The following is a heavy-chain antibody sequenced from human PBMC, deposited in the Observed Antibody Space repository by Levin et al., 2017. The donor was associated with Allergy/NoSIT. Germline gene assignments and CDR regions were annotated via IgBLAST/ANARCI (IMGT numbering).Heavy chain of an antibody. D-gene: IGHD2-15*01. CDR1: GGTFSSYA. CDR2: IIPIFGTA. Sequence: KISCKASGGTFSSYAISWVRQAPGQGLEWMGGIIPIFGTANYAQKFQGRVTITADKFTSTAYMERSSLRSEDTAVYYCARARQRWYNWFDPWGQGTLVTVSS. V-gene: IGHV1-69*06. CDR3: ARARQRWYNWFDP. J-gene: IGHJ5*02.